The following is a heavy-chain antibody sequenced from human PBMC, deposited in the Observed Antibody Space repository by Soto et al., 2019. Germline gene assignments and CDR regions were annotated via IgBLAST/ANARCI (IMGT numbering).Heavy chain of an antibody. Sequence: SDTLSLTCSVSGVTITSGRSSWNWIRQSPGKGLEWIAYIYYSGSTYYNPSLKSRVTISVDTSKNQFSLKLSSVTAADTAVYYCARRARSSGSSGWFDPWGQGTLVTVSS. CDR1: GVTITSGRSS. CDR3: ARRARSSGSSGWFDP. D-gene: IGHD6-19*01. CDR2: IYYSGST. J-gene: IGHJ5*02. V-gene: IGHV4-39*01.